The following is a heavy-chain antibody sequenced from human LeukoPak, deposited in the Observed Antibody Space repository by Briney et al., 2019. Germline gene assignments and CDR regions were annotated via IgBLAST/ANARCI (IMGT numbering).Heavy chain of an antibody. V-gene: IGHV3-48*02. CDR1: GSTFSGYS. Sequence: GGSLRLSCAASGSTFSGYSMNWVRQAPGKGLEWVSYISSSSSTIYYADSVKGRFTISRDNAKNSLYLQMNSLRDEDTAVYYCAREGYNWNDSRFYYYYYMDVWGKGTTVTVSS. D-gene: IGHD1-20*01. CDR2: ISSSSSTI. CDR3: AREGYNWNDSRFYYYYYMDV. J-gene: IGHJ6*03.